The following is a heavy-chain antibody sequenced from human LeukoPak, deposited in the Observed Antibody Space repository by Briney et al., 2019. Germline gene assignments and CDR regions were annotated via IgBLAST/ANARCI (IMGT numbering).Heavy chain of an antibody. J-gene: IGHJ5*02. D-gene: IGHD3-10*01. CDR1: GGSISSYY. V-gene: IGHV4-4*07. CDR3: ARAQLWFGELYWFDP. CDR2: ICTSGST. Sequence: PSETLSLTCTVSGGSISSYYWSWIRQPAGKGLEWIGRICTSGSTNYNPSLKSRVTMSVDTSKNQFSLKLSSVTAADTAVYYCARAQLWFGELYWFDPWGQGTLVTVSS.